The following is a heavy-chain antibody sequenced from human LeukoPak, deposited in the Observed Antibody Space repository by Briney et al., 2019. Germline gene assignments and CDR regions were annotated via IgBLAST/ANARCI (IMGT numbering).Heavy chain of an antibody. CDR2: IYSGGST. V-gene: IGHV3-66*01. J-gene: IGHJ4*02. CDR3: ARGGDSSYYGDY. CDR1: GFTVSSNY. Sequence: GGPLRLSCAASGFTVSSNYMNWVRQASGKGLEWVSLIYSGGSTHYADSVKGRFTISRDNSKNTLYLQMNSLRAEDTAVYYCARGGDSSYYGDYWGQGTLVTVSS. D-gene: IGHD3-22*01.